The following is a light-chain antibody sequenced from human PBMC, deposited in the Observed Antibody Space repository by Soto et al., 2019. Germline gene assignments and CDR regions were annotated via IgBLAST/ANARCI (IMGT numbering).Light chain of an antibody. V-gene: IGKV3-15*01. J-gene: IGKJ4*01. CDR2: GAS. CDR1: QSVSSN. CDR3: QQYGSLSPLT. Sequence: DIVMTQSPATLSVSPGERATLSCRASQSVSSNLAWYQQKPGQAPRLLIYGASTRATVIPARFSGSGPGTEFTLTISRLEPDDFAVYYCQQYGSLSPLTVGGGTKVDIK.